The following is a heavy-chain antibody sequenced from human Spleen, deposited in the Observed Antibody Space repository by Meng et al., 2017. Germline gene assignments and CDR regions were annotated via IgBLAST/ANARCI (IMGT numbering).Heavy chain of an antibody. D-gene: IGHD4-17*01. J-gene: IGHJ4*02. Sequence: ESLKISCAVSGYSITGSYNWGWIRQSPGKGLEWIGSIYQSGSTYYNPSLKSRLTMSMDTSKNQFSLRLRSVTAADTAVYYCARDPGEYELAYWGQGILVTVSS. CDR3: ARDPGEYELAY. CDR1: GYSITGSYN. CDR2: IYQSGST. V-gene: IGHV4-38-2*02.